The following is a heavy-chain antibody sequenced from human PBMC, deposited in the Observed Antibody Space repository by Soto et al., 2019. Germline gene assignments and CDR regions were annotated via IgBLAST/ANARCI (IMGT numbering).Heavy chain of an antibody. CDR2: ISAYNGNT. V-gene: IGHV1-18*01. CDR3: ARAVRTGTSPGATDWFDP. Sequence: QVQLVQSGAEVKKPGASVKVSCKASGYTFTSYGISWVRQAPGQGLEWMGWISAYNGNTNYAQKLQGRVTMTSDTSTRTAYMELRSLRSDDTAVYYCARAVRTGTSPGATDWFDPWGQGTLVTVSS. J-gene: IGHJ5*02. D-gene: IGHD1-1*01. CDR1: GYTFTSYG.